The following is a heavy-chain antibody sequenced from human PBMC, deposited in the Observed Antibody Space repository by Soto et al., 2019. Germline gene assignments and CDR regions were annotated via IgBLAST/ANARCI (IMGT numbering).Heavy chain of an antibody. Sequence: QITLKESGPTLVKPTQTLTLTCTFSGFSLNTGGVGVGWIRQPPGKALEWLAVIYWDDDKRYSPSLKSRLTISKDTSKNQVVLTMTNMDPVDTATYYCTHTPFFGDKLEYWGEGALVTVSS. V-gene: IGHV2-5*02. CDR2: IYWDDDK. D-gene: IGHD2-21*01. CDR3: THTPFFGDKLEY. J-gene: IGHJ4*02. CDR1: GFSLNTGGVG.